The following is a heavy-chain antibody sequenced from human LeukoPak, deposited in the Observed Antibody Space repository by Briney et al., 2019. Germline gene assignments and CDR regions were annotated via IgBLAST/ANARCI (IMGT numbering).Heavy chain of an antibody. J-gene: IGHJ4*02. CDR1: GFTFSSYS. CDR3: ARLGEPLVDY. D-gene: IGHD1-14*01. CDR2: ISSSSTYI. V-gene: IGHV3-21*01. Sequence: GGSLRLSCAASGFTFSSYSMNWVRQAPGKGLEWVSSISSSSTYIYYADSMKGRFTISRDNAKNSLFLQMNSLRAEDTAVYYCARLGEPLVDYWGQGTLVTVSS.